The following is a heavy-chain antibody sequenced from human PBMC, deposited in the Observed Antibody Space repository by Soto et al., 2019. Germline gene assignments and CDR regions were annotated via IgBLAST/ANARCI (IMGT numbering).Heavy chain of an antibody. CDR3: ATIPATTILTDY. V-gene: IGHV4-34*01. CDR2: INHSGST. J-gene: IGHJ4*02. Sequence: PSETLSLTCAVYGGSFSGYYWSWIRQPPGKGLEWIGEINHSGSTNYNPSLKSRVTISVDTSKNQFSLKLSSVTAADTAVYYCATIPATTILTDYWGQGTLVTVSS. D-gene: IGHD2-2*02. CDR1: GGSFSGYY.